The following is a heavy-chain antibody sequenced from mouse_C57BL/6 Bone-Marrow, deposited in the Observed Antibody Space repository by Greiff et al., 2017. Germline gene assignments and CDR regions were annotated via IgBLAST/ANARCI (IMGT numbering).Heavy chain of an antibody. CDR1: GFTFSDYY. CDR3: ARQGFAY. Sequence: EVKLVESGGGLVQPGGSLKLSCAASGFTFSDYYMYWVRQTPEKRLEWVAYISNGGGSTYYPDTVKGRFTISRDNAKNTLYLQMSRLKSEDTARYYCARQGFAYWGQGTRVTVSA. CDR2: ISNGGGST. V-gene: IGHV5-12*01. J-gene: IGHJ3*01.